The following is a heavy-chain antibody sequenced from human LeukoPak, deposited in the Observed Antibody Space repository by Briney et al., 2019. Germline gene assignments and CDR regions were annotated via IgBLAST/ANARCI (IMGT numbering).Heavy chain of an antibody. CDR3: VRDRGWYHFDL. CDR1: GFTFDDG. CDR2: IDRNGDST. Sequence: GGSLRLSCAASGFTFDDGMSWVRQAPGKGLEWVSGIDRNGDSTGYADSVEGRFTISRDNTKNSLFLQLNSLRAEDTAVYYCVRDRGWYHFDLWGQGTLVTVSS. V-gene: IGHV3-20*04. D-gene: IGHD3-10*01. J-gene: IGHJ4*02.